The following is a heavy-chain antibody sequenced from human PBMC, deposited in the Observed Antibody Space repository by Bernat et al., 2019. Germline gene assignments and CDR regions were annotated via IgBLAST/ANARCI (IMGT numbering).Heavy chain of an antibody. CDR1: GGSISSSSYY. CDR3: ARQPVDIVDYYFDY. Sequence: QLQLQESGPGLVKPSETLSLTCTVSGGSISSSSYYWGWIRQPPGKGLEWIGSIYYSGSTYYNPSLKSRVTISVDTSKNQFSLKLSSVTAADTAVYYCARQPVDIVDYYFDYWGQGTLVTVSS. V-gene: IGHV4-39*01. J-gene: IGHJ4*02. D-gene: IGHD5-12*01. CDR2: IYYSGST.